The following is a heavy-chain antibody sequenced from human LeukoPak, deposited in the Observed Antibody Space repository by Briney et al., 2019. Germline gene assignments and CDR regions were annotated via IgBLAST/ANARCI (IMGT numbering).Heavy chain of an antibody. D-gene: IGHD3-10*01. CDR3: ARAVNYGSGSRPSGWFDP. CDR1: GGTFTSYA. V-gene: IGHV1-69*06. J-gene: IGHJ5*02. CDR2: IIPIFGTA. Sequence: SVKVSCKASGGTFTSYAISWVRQAPGQGLEWMGGIIPIFGTANYAQKFQGRVTITAGKSTSTAYMELSSLRSEDTAVYYCARAVNYGSGSRPSGWFDPWGQGTLVTVSS.